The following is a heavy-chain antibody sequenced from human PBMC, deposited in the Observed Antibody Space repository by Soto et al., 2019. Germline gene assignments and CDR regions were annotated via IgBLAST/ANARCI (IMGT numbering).Heavy chain of an antibody. Sequence: EVQLLESGGGLVQPGGSLRLSCAASGFTFSSYAITWVRQAPGKGQEWVSVISGSGDRTYYADSVKGRFTISRDNSKNTLYLQMNRLRAEDTAVYYCASGRGRYFYYGMDVWGQGTTVTVSS. V-gene: IGHV3-23*01. D-gene: IGHD1-26*01. CDR3: ASGRGRYFYYGMDV. CDR1: GFTFSSYA. J-gene: IGHJ6*02. CDR2: ISGSGDRT.